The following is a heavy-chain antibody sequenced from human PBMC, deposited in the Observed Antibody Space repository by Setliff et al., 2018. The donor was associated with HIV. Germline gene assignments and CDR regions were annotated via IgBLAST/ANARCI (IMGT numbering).Heavy chain of an antibody. D-gene: IGHD6-19*01. V-gene: IGHV1-3*01. Sequence: ASVKVSCKASGYTFTSYAMHWVRQAPGQRLEWMGWINAGNDNTKYSQKFQGRVTITRDTSASTAYMGLSSLRSEDTAVYYCARDSSGWSPFDYWGQGTLVTVSS. J-gene: IGHJ4*02. CDR2: INAGNDNT. CDR3: ARDSSGWSPFDY. CDR1: GYTFTSYA.